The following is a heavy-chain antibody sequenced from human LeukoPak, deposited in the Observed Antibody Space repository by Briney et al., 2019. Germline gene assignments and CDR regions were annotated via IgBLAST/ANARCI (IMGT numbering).Heavy chain of an antibody. Sequence: SETLSLTCSVSGDSISSNEWWSWVRQPPGKGLEWIGEVFHSGSTNFNPSLKSRVTISIDKSKNQFSLEVTSVTAADTAIYYCARDLAVAGTNYFDFWARESWSPSPQ. CDR1: GDSISSNEW. J-gene: IGHJ4*02. CDR2: VFHSGST. V-gene: IGHV4-4*02. D-gene: IGHD6-19*01. CDR3: ARDLAVAGTNYFDF.